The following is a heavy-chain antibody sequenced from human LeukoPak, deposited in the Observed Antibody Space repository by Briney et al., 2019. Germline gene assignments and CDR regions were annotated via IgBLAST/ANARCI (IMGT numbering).Heavy chain of an antibody. J-gene: IGHJ6*02. Sequence: NSSGTLSLTCTVSGGSISSGGYYWSWVRQHPGKGLEWIGYIYYSGSTYYNPSLKSRVTISVDTSKNQFSLKLSSVTAADTAVYYCSRDASPPLLRSRPNYYYGMDVWGQGTTVTVSS. D-gene: IGHD3-3*01. V-gene: IGHV4-31*03. CDR2: IYYSGST. CDR1: GGSISSGGYY. CDR3: SRDASPPLLRSRPNYYYGMDV.